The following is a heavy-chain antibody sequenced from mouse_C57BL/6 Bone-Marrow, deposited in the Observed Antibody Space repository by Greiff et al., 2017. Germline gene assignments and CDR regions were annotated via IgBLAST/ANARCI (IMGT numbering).Heavy chain of an antibody. CDR2: MYPGSGST. Sequence: QVQLKQPGAELVKPGASVKMSCKASGYTFTSYWITWVKQRPGQGLEWIGDMYPGSGSTNYNEKFKSKATLTVDTSSSTAYMQLSSLTSEDSAVYYCARGDGYPGAYWGQGTLVTVSA. V-gene: IGHV1-55*01. CDR3: ARGDGYPGAY. CDR1: GYTFTSYW. D-gene: IGHD2-3*01. J-gene: IGHJ3*01.